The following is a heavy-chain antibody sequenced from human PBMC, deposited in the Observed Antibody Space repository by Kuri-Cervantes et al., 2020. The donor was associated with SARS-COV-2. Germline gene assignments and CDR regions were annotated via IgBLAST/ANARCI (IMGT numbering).Heavy chain of an antibody. J-gene: IGHJ3*02. CDR3: ARVALTGTAFDI. Sequence: GSLRLSCTVSGGSISSYYWGWIRQPPGKGLEWIGYIYYSGSTNYNPSLKSRVTISVDTSRNQFSLKLSSVTAADTAVYYCARVALTGTAFDIWGQGTMVTVSS. CDR2: IYYSGST. CDR1: GGSISSYY. D-gene: IGHD1-20*01. V-gene: IGHV4-59*01.